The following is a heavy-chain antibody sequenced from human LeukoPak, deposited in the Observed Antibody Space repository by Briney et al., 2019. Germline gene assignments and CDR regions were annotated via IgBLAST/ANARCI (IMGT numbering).Heavy chain of an antibody. V-gene: IGHV1-18*01. CDR2: ISAYNGNT. D-gene: IGHD1-14*01. CDR1: GYTFTSYG. J-gene: IGHJ3*02. CDR3: ARGGTYGETGDAFDI. Sequence: GASVKVSCKASGYTFTSYGISWVRQAPGQGLEWMGWISAYNGNTNYAQKLQGRVTMTTDTSTSTAYMELRSLRSNDKAVYYCARGGTYGETGDAFDIWGQGTMVTVSS.